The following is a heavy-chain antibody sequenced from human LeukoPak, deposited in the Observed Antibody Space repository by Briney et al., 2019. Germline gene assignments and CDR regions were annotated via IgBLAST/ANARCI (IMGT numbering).Heavy chain of an antibody. J-gene: IGHJ5*02. Sequence: GGSLRLSCAASGFTFSSYAMSWVRQAPGKGLEWVSAIGGSGGSTYYADSVKGRFTISRDNSKNTLYLQMSSLRAEDTAVYYCAKNTVVTPSWFDPWGQGTLVTVSS. D-gene: IGHD4-23*01. CDR3: AKNTVVTPSWFDP. V-gene: IGHV3-23*01. CDR2: IGGSGGST. CDR1: GFTFSSYA.